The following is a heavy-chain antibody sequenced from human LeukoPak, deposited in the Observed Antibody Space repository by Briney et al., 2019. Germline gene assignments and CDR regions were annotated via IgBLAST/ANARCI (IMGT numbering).Heavy chain of an antibody. D-gene: IGHD5-12*01. CDR2: INHSGST. CDR1: GGSFSGYY. J-gene: IGHJ6*03. V-gene: IGHV4-34*01. CDR3: ARGGGYVNYMDV. Sequence: SETLSLTCAVYGGSFSGYYWSWIRQPPGKGLEWIGEINHSGSTNYNPSLKSRVTISVDTSKNQFSLKLSSVTAADTAVYYCARGGGYVNYMDVWGKGTTVTISS.